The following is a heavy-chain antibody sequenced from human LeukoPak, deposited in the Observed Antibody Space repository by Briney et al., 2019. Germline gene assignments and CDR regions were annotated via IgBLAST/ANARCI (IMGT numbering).Heavy chain of an antibody. CDR1: GFTSEFTFRDFE. D-gene: IGHD6-19*01. J-gene: IGHJ4*02. Sequence: GGSLRLSCVVSGFTSEFTFRDFEMYWVRQAPGKGLEWVSYISSSGGTKYYAGSVKGRFTISRDNAKKSLFLQMNSLSAEDTAVYYCATMTVASAFDYWGQGSLVTVSS. CDR3: ATMTVASAFDY. V-gene: IGHV3-48*03. CDR2: ISSSGGTK.